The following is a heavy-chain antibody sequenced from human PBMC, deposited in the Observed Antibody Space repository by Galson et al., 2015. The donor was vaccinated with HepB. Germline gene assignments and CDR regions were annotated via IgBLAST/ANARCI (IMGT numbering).Heavy chain of an antibody. Sequence: SVKVSCKASGGTFSSYAISWVRQAPGQGLEWMGRIIPILGIANYAQKFQGRVTTTADKSTSTAYMELSSLRSEDTAVYYCAPLENGSESWFDPWGQGTLVTVSS. CDR3: APLENGSESWFDP. V-gene: IGHV1-69*04. J-gene: IGHJ5*02. D-gene: IGHD1-26*01. CDR1: GGTFSSYA. CDR2: IIPILGIA.